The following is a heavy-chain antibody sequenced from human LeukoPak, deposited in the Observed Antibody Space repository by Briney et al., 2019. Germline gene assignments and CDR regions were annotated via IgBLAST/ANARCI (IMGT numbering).Heavy chain of an antibody. J-gene: IGHJ4*02. CDR2: INPNSGGT. CDR1: GYTFTSYG. D-gene: IGHD3-3*01. V-gene: IGHV1-2*02. CDR3: AMAYYTGFY. Sequence: ASVKVSCKASGYTFTSYGISWVRQAPGQGLEWMGWINPNSGGTNYARKFQGRVTMTRDTSISTAYMELSRLRSDDTAVYYCAMAYYTGFYWGQGTLVTVSS.